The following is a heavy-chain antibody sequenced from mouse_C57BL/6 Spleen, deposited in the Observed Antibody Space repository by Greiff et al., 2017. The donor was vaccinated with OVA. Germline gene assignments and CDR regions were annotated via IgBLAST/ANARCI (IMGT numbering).Heavy chain of an antibody. CDR1: GFTFSSYA. V-gene: IGHV5-4*01. J-gene: IGHJ2*01. CDR2: ISDGGSYT. D-gene: IGHD1-1*01. Sequence: EVQVVESGGGLVKPGGSLKLSCAASGFTFSSYAMSWVRQTPEKRLEWVATISDGGSYTYYPDNVKGRFTISRDNAKNNLYLQMSHLKSEDTAMYYCARERDYYGSNYFDYWGQGTTLTVSS. CDR3: ARERDYYGSNYFDY.